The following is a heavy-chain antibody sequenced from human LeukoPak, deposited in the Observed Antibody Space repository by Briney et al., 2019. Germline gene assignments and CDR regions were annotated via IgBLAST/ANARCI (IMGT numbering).Heavy chain of an antibody. V-gene: IGHV3-73*01. CDR1: GFTFSGSA. CDR3: APVGPGVMDI. D-gene: IGHD1-26*01. J-gene: IGHJ6*02. Sequence: GGSLRLSCAASGFTFSGSAMHWVRQASGKGLEWVGRIRSKGNNYATAYAASVKGRFTISRDDSQKMAFLQMNSLKIEDTAVYYCAPVGPGVMDIWGQGTTVTVSS. CDR2: IRSKGNNYAT.